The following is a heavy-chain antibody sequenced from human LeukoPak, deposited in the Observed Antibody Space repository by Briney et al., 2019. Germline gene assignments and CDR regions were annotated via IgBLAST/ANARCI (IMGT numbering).Heavy chain of an antibody. J-gene: IGHJ6*02. CDR1: GYTFTSYY. Sequence: ASVKVSCKASGYTFTSYYIHWVRQAPGQGLEWMGVINVSGGGTTYAQRFQGRVTMTRDASTSTVYMELSSLRSDDTAVYYCARDVYGLDVWGQGTTVTVSS. CDR2: INVSGGGT. CDR3: ARDVYGLDV. V-gene: IGHV1-46*01.